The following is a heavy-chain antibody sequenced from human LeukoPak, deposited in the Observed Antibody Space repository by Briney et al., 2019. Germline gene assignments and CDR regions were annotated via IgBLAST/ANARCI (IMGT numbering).Heavy chain of an antibody. CDR2: INPNSGGT. D-gene: IGHD1-26*01. CDR3: ARGGIVGVYNWFDP. CDR1: GYTFTGYY. V-gene: IGHV1-2*02. J-gene: IGHJ5*02. Sequence: ASVKVSCKASGYTFTGYYIHLVRQAPGQGLEWMGWINPNSGGTNYAQKFQGRVTITRDTSISTAYMELSRLRSDDTAVYYCARGGIVGVYNWFDPWGQGTLVTVSS.